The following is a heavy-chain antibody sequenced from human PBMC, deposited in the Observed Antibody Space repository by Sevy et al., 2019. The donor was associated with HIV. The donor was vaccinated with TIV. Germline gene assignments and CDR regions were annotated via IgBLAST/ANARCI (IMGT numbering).Heavy chain of an antibody. J-gene: IGHJ4*02. Sequence: GESLKISCKGSGYSFSSYWIAWVRQMPGKGLEWMGIIYPGDSETRYSLSFQGQVTISADKSISTASLQWSSLKASDTAMYYCARLPTPSGSDDYWGQGTLVTVSS. V-gene: IGHV5-51*01. CDR3: ARLPTPSGSDDY. CDR2: IYPGDSET. D-gene: IGHD5-12*01. CDR1: GYSFSSYW.